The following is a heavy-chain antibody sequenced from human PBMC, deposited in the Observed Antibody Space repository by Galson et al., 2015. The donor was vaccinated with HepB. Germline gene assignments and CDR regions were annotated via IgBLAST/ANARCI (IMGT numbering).Heavy chain of an antibody. D-gene: IGHD3-9*01. CDR3: ARDAPYYDILTGPPDY. CDR1: GYTFAVSY. Sequence: SVKVSCKASGYTFAVSYIHWVRQAPGQGLEWMGRINPNRGGTSYAPQFQGRVTMTRDTSISTAYMELSRLTSDDTAVYYCARDAPYYDILTGPPDYWGQGTLVTVSS. CDR2: INPNRGGT. J-gene: IGHJ4*02. V-gene: IGHV1-2*06.